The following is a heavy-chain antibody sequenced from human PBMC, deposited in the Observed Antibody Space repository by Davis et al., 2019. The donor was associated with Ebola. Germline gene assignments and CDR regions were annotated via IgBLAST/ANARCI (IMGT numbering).Heavy chain of an antibody. Sequence: GESPKTSRKGSGYSFTSYWLGRVRQMPGKGLEWMGIIYPGDPDTRYSPSFQGQVTISADKSISTAYLQWSSLKASDTAMYYCARRNQYQLLRFDVWGQGTTVTVSS. V-gene: IGHV5-51*01. CDR3: ARRNQYQLLRFDV. D-gene: IGHD2-2*01. CDR1: GYSFTSYW. CDR2: IYPGDPDT. J-gene: IGHJ6*02.